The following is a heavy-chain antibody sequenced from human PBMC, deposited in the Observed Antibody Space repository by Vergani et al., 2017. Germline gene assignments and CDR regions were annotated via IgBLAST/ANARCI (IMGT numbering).Heavy chain of an antibody. J-gene: IGHJ5*02. V-gene: IGHV4-59*01. D-gene: IGHD6-19*01. Sequence: QVQLQESGPGLVKPSETLSLTCTVSGGSISSYYWSWIRQPPGKGLEWIGVIYYSGSTNYNPSLKGRVTISVDTSKNQFSLKLSSVTAADTAVYYCARDREAVAGNWFDPWGQGTLVTVSS. CDR2: IYYSGST. CDR1: GGSISSYY. CDR3: ARDREAVAGNWFDP.